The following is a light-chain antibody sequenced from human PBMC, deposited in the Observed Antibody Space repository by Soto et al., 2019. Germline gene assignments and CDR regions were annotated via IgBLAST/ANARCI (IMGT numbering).Light chain of an antibody. V-gene: IGKV1-5*01. J-gene: IGKJ1*01. CDR1: RSISGW. CDR2: GAS. CDR3: QHYDTYPWT. Sequence: DIQMTQSPSTLSASVGDRLTITCRASRSISGWLAWYQQKPGKAPNLLIYGASNLQSGVPSRFSGSGSGTEFPLTISSLQADDFATYYCQHYDTYPWTFGQGTKVEIK.